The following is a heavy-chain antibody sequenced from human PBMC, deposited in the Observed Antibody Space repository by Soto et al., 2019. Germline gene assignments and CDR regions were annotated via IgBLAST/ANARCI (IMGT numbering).Heavy chain of an antibody. Sequence: GESLKISCKGSGYSFTSYWIGWVRQMPGKGLEWMGIIYPGDSDTRYSPSFQGQVTISADKSISTAYLQWSSLKASDTAMYYCARHRSRWWEPRIAAAGFDYWGQGTLVTSPQ. V-gene: IGHV5-51*01. J-gene: IGHJ4*02. CDR2: IYPGDSDT. D-gene: IGHD6-13*01. CDR1: GYSFTSYW. CDR3: ARHRSRWWEPRIAAAGFDY.